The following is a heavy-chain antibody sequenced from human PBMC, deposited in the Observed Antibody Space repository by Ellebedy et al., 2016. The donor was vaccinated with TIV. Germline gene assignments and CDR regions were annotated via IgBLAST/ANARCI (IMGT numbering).Heavy chain of an antibody. V-gene: IGHV3-11*01. CDR2: IGSSGSTM. J-gene: IGHJ4*02. CDR3: ARLGSSYSSGWFPFDY. D-gene: IGHD6-19*01. Sequence: GESLKISCAASGCTFSDYYMSWIRQAPGKGLEWVSYIGSSGSTMYYSDSVKGRFTISRDNAKNSLFLQMNSLRAEDTAVYYCARLGSSYSSGWFPFDYWGQGTLVTVSS. CDR1: GCTFSDYY.